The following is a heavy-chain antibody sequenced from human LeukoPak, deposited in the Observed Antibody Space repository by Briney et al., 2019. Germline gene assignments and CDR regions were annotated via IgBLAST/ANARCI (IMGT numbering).Heavy chain of an antibody. D-gene: IGHD4-17*01. CDR3: ARGPYGDYVSSDY. CDR2: IYYSGST. Sequence: PSETLSLTCTVSGGSISSGDFYWSWIRQPPGKGLEWIGYIYYSGSTYYNPSLKSRVTISVDTSKNQFSLKLSSVTAADTAVYYCARGPYGDYVSSDYWGQGTLVTVSS. V-gene: IGHV4-30-4*01. CDR1: GGSISSGDFY. J-gene: IGHJ4*02.